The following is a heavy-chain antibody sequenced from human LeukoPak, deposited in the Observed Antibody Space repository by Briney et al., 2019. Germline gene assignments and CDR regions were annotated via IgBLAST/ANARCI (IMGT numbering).Heavy chain of an antibody. D-gene: IGHD5-12*01. Sequence: GGSLRLTCAASGFTFDTYSFHWVRQAPGGGLDWVALISHDGRRKYYGDAVKGRFTISRDDSKNTLSLQMSSLRTEDSSVYYCARDPSFSRGFNFVLSSWGQGTLVTVSS. V-gene: IGHV3-30*04. CDR1: GFTFDTYS. J-gene: IGHJ5*02. CDR3: ARDPSFSRGFNFVLSS. CDR2: ISHDGRRK.